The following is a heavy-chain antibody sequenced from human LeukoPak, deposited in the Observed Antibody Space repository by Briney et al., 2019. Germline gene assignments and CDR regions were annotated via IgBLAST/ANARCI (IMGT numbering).Heavy chain of an antibody. Sequence: SVKVSCKVSGGTFNKNVISWVRQAPGQGLEWLGRILPIVGVTHHAQRFQGRVTITADFSTTTAYMELSSLRSDDTAVYYCARVQAVGVPVAIDAYYDYGMDVWGQGTTVTVSS. CDR1: GGTFNKNV. CDR2: ILPIVGVT. V-gene: IGHV1-69*04. J-gene: IGHJ6*02. D-gene: IGHD2-2*02. CDR3: ARVQAVGVPVAIDAYYDYGMDV.